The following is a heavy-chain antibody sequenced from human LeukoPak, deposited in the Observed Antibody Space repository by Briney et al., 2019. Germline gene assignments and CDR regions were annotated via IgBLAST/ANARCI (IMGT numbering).Heavy chain of an antibody. Sequence: GGSLRLSCAASGFTFSSYAMSWVRQAPGKGLEWVSAISGSGGSTYYADSVKGRFTISRDNSKNTLYLQMNSLRAEDTAVYHCAKALGYCSSTSCSTYYYYYMDVWGKGTTVTVSS. CDR3: AKALGYCSSTSCSTYYYYYMDV. CDR2: ISGSGGST. J-gene: IGHJ6*03. V-gene: IGHV3-23*01. CDR1: GFTFSSYA. D-gene: IGHD2-2*01.